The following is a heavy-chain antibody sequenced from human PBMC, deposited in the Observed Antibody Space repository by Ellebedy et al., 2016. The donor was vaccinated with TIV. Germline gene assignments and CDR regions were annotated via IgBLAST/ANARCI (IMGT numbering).Heavy chain of an antibody. V-gene: IGHV4-39*07. CDR3: ARDRGQWHDY. Sequence: SETLSLXXTVSGGSISSSSYYWGWIRQPPGKGLEWIGSIYYSGSTYYNPSLKSRVTISVDTSKNQFSLKLSSVTAADTAVYYCARDRGQWHDYWGQGTLVTVSS. J-gene: IGHJ4*02. CDR2: IYYSGST. CDR1: GGSISSSSYY. D-gene: IGHD6-19*01.